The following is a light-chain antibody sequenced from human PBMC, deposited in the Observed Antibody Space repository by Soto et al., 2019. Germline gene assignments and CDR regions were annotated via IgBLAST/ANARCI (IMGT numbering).Light chain of an antibody. CDR2: AAS. V-gene: IGKV1-27*01. Sequence: IKMTRSPPPLSASVGDRVTITCRGSQGISNYLAWYQQKPGKVPKLLIYAASTLQSGVPSRFSGSGSGTDFTLTISSLQPEDVATYYCQKYHSAPPTFGPGTEVDIK. CDR3: QKYHSAPPT. J-gene: IGKJ3*01. CDR1: QGISNY.